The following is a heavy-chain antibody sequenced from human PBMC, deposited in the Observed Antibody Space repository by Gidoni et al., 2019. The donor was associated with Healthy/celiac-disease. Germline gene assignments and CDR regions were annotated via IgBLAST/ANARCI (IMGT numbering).Heavy chain of an antibody. CDR2: ISYAGSNT. J-gene: IGHJ6*02. CDR3: AKNIAPHYYDSNGMDV. V-gene: IGHV3-30*18. Sequence: AASGLTLSRYGTHRVRQAPGKGLEWVAVISYAGSNTCYADSVEGRLTISRNNSKNTLYLQMNSLGAEDTAVYYCAKNIAPHYYDSNGMDVWGQGTTVTVSS. CDR1: GLTLSRYG. D-gene: IGHD3-22*01.